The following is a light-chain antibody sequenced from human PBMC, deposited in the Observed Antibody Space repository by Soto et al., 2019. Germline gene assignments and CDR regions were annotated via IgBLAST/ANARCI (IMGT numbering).Light chain of an antibody. CDR2: EVS. J-gene: IGLJ3*02. CDR1: SSDVGAYNY. V-gene: IGLV2-8*01. CDR3: SSYAGSNSWGV. Sequence: QSVLTQPPSASGCPGQSVTISCTGTSSDVGAYNYVSWYQQHPGKAPKLMIYEVSKRPSGVPDRFSGSKSGNTASLTVSGLQAEDEEDYYCSSYAGSNSWGVFGGGTKLTVL.